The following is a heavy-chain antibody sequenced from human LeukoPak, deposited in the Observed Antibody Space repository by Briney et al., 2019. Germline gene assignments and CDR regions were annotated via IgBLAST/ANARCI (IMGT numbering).Heavy chain of an antibody. D-gene: IGHD1-26*01. CDR2: ISSSSSYI. J-gene: IGHJ3*02. CDR1: GFTFSSYS. CDR3: ARGHGSSDAFDI. V-gene: IGHV3-21*01. Sequence: PGGSLRLSCAASGFTFSSYSINWVRQAPGKGLEWVSSISSSSSYIYYADSVKVRFTISRDNAKNSLYLQMNSLRADDTAVYYCARGHGSSDAFDIWGQGTMVTVSS.